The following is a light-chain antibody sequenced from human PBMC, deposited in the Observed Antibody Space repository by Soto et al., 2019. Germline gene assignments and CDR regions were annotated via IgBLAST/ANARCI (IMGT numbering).Light chain of an antibody. CDR1: QSVSSSY. J-gene: IGKJ5*01. Sequence: EIVLTQSPATLSLSPGERATLSCRASQSVSSSYLAWYQQKPGQAPRLLIYGASSRATGIPDRFGGSRSGTEFTLTINNLEPEDFAVYYCQQRNVWPPITFGQGTRLEIK. CDR3: QQRNVWPPIT. V-gene: IGKV3D-20*02. CDR2: GAS.